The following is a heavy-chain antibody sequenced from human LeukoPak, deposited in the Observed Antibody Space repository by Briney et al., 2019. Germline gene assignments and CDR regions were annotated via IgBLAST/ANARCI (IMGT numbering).Heavy chain of an antibody. Sequence: ASVKVSCKASGYTFTSYGISWVRQASGQGLEWMGWISAFNGNTNYAQKLQGRVTMTTDTSTSTAYMELRSLRSDDTAVYYCARGVRRIAAAGPYYFDYWGQGTLVTVSS. J-gene: IGHJ4*02. CDR3: ARGVRRIAAAGPYYFDY. CDR2: ISAFNGNT. CDR1: GYTFTSYG. V-gene: IGHV1-18*01. D-gene: IGHD6-13*01.